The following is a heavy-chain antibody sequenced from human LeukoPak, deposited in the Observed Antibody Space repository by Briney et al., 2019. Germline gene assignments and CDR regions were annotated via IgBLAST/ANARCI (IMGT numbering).Heavy chain of an antibody. CDR1: GFTFSSYG. CDR3: ARVPRGYSGYDLDY. Sequence: GGSLRLSCAASGFTFSSYGMHWVRQAPGKGREWVAVIWYDGSNKYYADSVKGGFTISRDNSKNTLNLQMNSLRAEDTAVYYCARVPRGYSGYDLDYWGQGTLVTVSS. J-gene: IGHJ4*02. V-gene: IGHV3-33*01. D-gene: IGHD5-12*01. CDR2: IWYDGSNK.